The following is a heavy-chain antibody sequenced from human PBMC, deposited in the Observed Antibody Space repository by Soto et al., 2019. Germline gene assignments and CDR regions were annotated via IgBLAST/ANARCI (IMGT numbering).Heavy chain of an antibody. CDR3: AKTTVVTEYYFDY. Sequence: PSETLSLTCPVPGGSISSGDYYWSWIRQPPGKGLEWIGYIYYSGSTYYNPSLKSRVTISVDTSKNQFSLKLSSVTAADTAVYYCAKTTVVTEYYFDYWGQGTLVTFSS. CDR1: GGSISSGDYY. D-gene: IGHD4-17*01. V-gene: IGHV4-30-4*01. J-gene: IGHJ4*02. CDR2: IYYSGST.